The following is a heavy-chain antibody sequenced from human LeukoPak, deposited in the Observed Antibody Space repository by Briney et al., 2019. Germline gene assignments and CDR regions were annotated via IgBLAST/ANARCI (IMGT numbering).Heavy chain of an antibody. D-gene: IGHD3-22*01. Sequence: SETLSLTCTVSGGYISTYHWSWIRQPAGQGLEWIGQISTSGSTNYNPSLQSRVTISVDTSKNQFSLKLSSVTAADTAVYFCARANSYDSSGHYYEFDYWGQGTLVTVSS. CDR3: ARANSYDSSGHYYEFDY. V-gene: IGHV4-4*07. CDR1: GGYISTYH. J-gene: IGHJ4*02. CDR2: ISTSGST.